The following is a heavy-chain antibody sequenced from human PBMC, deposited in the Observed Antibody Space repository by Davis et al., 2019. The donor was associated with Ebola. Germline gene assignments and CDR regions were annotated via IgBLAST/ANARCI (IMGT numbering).Heavy chain of an antibody. V-gene: IGHV1-69*04. CDR1: GYIFSNYD. CDR3: ARGRAPYFYFDY. J-gene: IGHJ4*02. Sequence: AASVKVSCKASGYIFSNYDINWVRQAPGQGLEWMGRIIPILGIANYAQKFQGRVTITADKSTSTAYMELSSLRSEDTAVYYCARGRAPYFYFDYWGQGTLVTVSS. D-gene: IGHD2-8*01. CDR2: IIPILGIA.